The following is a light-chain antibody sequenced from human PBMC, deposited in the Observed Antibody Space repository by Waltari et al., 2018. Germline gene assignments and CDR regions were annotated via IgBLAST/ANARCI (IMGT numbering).Light chain of an antibody. CDR2: EGS. J-gene: IGLJ1*01. Sequence: QSALTQPASVSGSPGQSITISCTGTSSDVGSYRVVSWYQQYPGKAPKLIVYEGSKRPPGVSLRLSASKSGNTASLTISGLQTEDEADYFCCSYAGSNIYVFGTGTKVTVL. CDR1: SSDVGSYRV. CDR3: CSYAGSNIYV. V-gene: IGLV2-23*01.